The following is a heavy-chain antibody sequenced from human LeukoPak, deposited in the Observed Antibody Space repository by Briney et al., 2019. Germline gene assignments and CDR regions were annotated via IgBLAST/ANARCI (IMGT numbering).Heavy chain of an antibody. V-gene: IGHV4-61*01. D-gene: IGHD6-25*01. CDR1: GGSVSSTSHF. CDR3: ARTASGGGY. Sequence: SETLSLTCTVSGGSVSSTSHFWSWIRQPPGKGLEWIGYIHNSVGTNYNPSLKSRVTISADTSKNQFSLELSSVNAADTAVYYCARTASGGGYWGQGTLVTVSS. CDR2: IHNSVGT. J-gene: IGHJ4*02.